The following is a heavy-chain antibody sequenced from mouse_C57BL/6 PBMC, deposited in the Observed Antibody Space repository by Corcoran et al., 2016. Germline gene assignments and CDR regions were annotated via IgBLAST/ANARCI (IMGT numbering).Heavy chain of an antibody. Sequence: QVQLQQSWAELVKPGASVKISCKASGYAFSSDWMNWVKQRPGKGLEWIGQIYPGDGDTNYNGKFKGKTTLTTDKSSSTAYMQLSSLTSEDSAVYFCARDLYSNYYAMDYWGQGTSVTVSS. CDR3: ARDLYSNYYAMDY. CDR1: GYAFSSDW. J-gene: IGHJ4*01. CDR2: IYPGDGDT. D-gene: IGHD2-5*01. V-gene: IGHV1-80*01.